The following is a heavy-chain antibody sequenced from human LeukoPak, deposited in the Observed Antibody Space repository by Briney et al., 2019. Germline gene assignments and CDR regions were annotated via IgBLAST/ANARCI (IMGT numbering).Heavy chain of an antibody. D-gene: IGHD1-26*01. V-gene: IGHV3-74*01. J-gene: IGHJ4*02. CDR2: IKNDGSST. Sequence: SGGSLRLSCAASGFTFSSSWMHWVRQAPGKGLVWVSRIKNDGSSTTYADSVKGRFTISRDNVKNTLYLQMNSLRAEDTAVYYCAKSIVGAPFWGQGTLVTVSS. CDR3: AKSIVGAPF. CDR1: GFTFSSSW.